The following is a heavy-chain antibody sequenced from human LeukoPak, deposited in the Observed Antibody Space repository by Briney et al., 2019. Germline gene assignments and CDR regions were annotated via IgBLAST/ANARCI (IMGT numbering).Heavy chain of an antibody. V-gene: IGHV1-18*04. Sequence: ASVKVSCTASGYTFTSYVSSWVRQAPGEGVEWMWSISPYAGNTKDAERLQGSVIMTTDPSTRTAYMELRSLKSDDTAVFSCARDKYDHVWGRYRPYFDNWGQGTLVSVSS. CDR2: ISPYAGNT. D-gene: IGHD3-16*02. CDR1: GYTFTSYV. CDR3: ARDKYDHVWGRYRPYFDN. J-gene: IGHJ4*02.